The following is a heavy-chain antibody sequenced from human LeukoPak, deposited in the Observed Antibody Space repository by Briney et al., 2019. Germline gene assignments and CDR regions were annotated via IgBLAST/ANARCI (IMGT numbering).Heavy chain of an antibody. CDR2: ISSSGSTI. J-gene: IGHJ5*02. CDR1: GFTFSSYE. D-gene: IGHD1-1*01. Sequence: EVQLVESGGGLVQSGGPLRVSRAASGFTFSSYEMNCVRQSPGTGLGWVSYISSSGSTIYYADSVKGRFTISRDNAKNSLYLQMNSLRVEDTAVYYCARSAGTWFDPWGQGTLVTVSS. V-gene: IGHV3-48*03. CDR3: ARSAGTWFDP.